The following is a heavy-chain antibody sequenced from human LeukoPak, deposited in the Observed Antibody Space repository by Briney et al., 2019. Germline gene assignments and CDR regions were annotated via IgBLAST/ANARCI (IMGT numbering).Heavy chain of an antibody. V-gene: IGHV4-39*07. Sequence: YPSGTLSLTCTVSGVSISSNTYYWGWLRQPPGKGLEWIGSIYYSGSTYYNPSLKSRVTISVDTSKNQFSLKLSSVTAADTAVYYCARDYQGGYGDKTVDYWGQGTLVTVSS. CDR2: IYYSGST. D-gene: IGHD3-16*01. CDR3: ARDYQGGYGDKTVDY. J-gene: IGHJ4*02. CDR1: GVSISSNTYY.